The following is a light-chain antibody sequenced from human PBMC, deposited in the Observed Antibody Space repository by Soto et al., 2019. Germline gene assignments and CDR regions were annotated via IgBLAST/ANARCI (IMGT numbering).Light chain of an antibody. J-gene: IGKJ4*01. V-gene: IGKV1-39*01. CDR2: AAS. CDR3: QHGYSTPLT. CDR1: QSISTY. Sequence: DIQMTQSPSSLSASVGDRVTITCRASQSISTYLHWYQQKPGKAPNLLIYAASTLQSGVPSRFSSSESGTDFTLTNSSLQPEDFATYFCQHGYSTPLTFGGGTKVDIK.